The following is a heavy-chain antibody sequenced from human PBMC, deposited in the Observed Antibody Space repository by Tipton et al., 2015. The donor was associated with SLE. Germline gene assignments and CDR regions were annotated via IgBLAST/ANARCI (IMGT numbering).Heavy chain of an antibody. CDR3: AGDGLDGAFDV. V-gene: IGHV4-61*02. J-gene: IGHJ3*01. D-gene: IGHD1-1*01. CDR2: ISSRGRT. Sequence: TLSLTCTVSGDSIISGNFYWSWIRQPAGKGLEWIGRISSRGRTNYNASLKTRVTMGMDASRNQFSLELSSVTAADTAFYFCAGDGLDGAFDVWGQGKVVTVSS. CDR1: GDSIISGNFY.